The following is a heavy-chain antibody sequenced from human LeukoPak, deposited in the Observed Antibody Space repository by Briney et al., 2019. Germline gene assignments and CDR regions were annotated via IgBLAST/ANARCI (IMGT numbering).Heavy chain of an antibody. D-gene: IGHD3-9*01. CDR3: ARSSHYDILTGYSEEDAFDT. Sequence: GGSLRLSCAASGFTVSSNYMSWVRQAPGKGLEWVSVIYSGGSTDYADSVKGRFTISRDTSKNTLYLQMNSLRVEDTAVYYCARSSHYDILTGYSEEDAFDTWGQGTMVTVSS. CDR2: IYSGGST. J-gene: IGHJ3*02. CDR1: GFTVSSNY. V-gene: IGHV3-53*01.